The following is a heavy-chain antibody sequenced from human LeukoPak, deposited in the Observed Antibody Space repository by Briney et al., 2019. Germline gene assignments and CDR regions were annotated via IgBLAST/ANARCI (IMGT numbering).Heavy chain of an antibody. V-gene: IGHV4-59*01. D-gene: IGHD3-10*01. CDR1: GGSISSYY. Sequence: SETLSLTCTVSGGSISSYYWSWNRQPPGKGLEWIGYIYYSGSTNYNPSLKSRVTISVDTSKNQFSLKLSSVTAADTAVYYCARNYGSGSYFSYYGMDVWGKGTTVTVSS. J-gene: IGHJ6*04. CDR2: IYYSGST. CDR3: ARNYGSGSYFSYYGMDV.